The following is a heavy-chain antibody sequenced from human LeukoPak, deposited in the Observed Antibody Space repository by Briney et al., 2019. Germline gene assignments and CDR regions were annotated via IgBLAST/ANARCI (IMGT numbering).Heavy chain of an antibody. Sequence: GGSLRLSCAASGFTFSSYAMHWVRQAPGKGLEWVAVISYDGSNKYYADSVKGRFTISRDNSKNTLYLQVNSLRAEDTAVYYCAKAGMGSYAFDIWGQGTMVTVSS. D-gene: IGHD1-14*01. J-gene: IGHJ3*02. CDR1: GFTFSSYA. CDR2: ISYDGSNK. CDR3: AKAGMGSYAFDI. V-gene: IGHV3-30*04.